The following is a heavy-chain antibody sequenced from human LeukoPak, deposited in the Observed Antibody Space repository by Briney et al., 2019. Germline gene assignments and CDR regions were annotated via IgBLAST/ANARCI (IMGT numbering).Heavy chain of an antibody. D-gene: IGHD5-12*01. CDR2: ISGSGGST. CDR3: AKGTEDIVATIGN. CDR1: GFTFSNYA. J-gene: IGHJ4*02. Sequence: GGSLRLSCAASGFTFSNYAMSWVRQAPGKGLEWVSSISGSGGSTYYAGSVKGRFTVSRDNSKNTLYLQMNSLRAEDTAVYYCAKGTEDIVATIGNWGQGTVVTVSS. V-gene: IGHV3-23*01.